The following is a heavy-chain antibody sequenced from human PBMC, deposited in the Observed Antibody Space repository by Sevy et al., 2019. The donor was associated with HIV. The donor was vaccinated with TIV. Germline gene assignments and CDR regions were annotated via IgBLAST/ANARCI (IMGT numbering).Heavy chain of an antibody. D-gene: IGHD6-13*01. CDR2: ISNSSSYI. CDR1: GLRFSNYN. Sequence: GGSLRLSCAASGLRFSNYNMNWGRQAPGQGLEWVACISNSSSYIYYVDSVKGRFTISRDNAKNSLYLQMNSLRAEDTAVYYCASEKEQLVLWPYYGMDVWGQWTTVTVSS. J-gene: IGHJ6*02. V-gene: IGHV3-21*01. CDR3: ASEKEQLVLWPYYGMDV.